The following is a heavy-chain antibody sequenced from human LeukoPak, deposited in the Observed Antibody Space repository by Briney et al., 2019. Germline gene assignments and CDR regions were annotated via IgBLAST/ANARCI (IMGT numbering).Heavy chain of an antibody. CDR3: ASHMFVVRNYYYYYGMDV. CDR2: IYSGGST. D-gene: IGHD2-2*01. Sequence: GGSLRLSCAASGFTFSSNYMSWVCQALGKVLEWVSVIYSGGSTYYADSVKGRFTISRDNSKNTLYLQMNSLRAEDTAVYYCASHMFVVRNYYYYYGMDVLGQGITVTVSS. CDR1: GFTFSSNY. J-gene: IGHJ6*02. V-gene: IGHV3-53*01.